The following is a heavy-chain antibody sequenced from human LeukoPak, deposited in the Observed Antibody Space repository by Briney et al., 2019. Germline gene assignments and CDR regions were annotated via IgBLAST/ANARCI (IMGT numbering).Heavy chain of an antibody. D-gene: IGHD5-18*01. Sequence: GASVNVSCKASGGTFSSYAISWVRQAPGQGLEWMGGIIPIFGTANYAQKSQGRVTITADESTSTAYMELSSLRSEDTAVYYCARAPAMVANYFDYWGQGTLVTVSS. J-gene: IGHJ4*02. CDR2: IIPIFGTA. V-gene: IGHV1-69*13. CDR1: GGTFSSYA. CDR3: ARAPAMVANYFDY.